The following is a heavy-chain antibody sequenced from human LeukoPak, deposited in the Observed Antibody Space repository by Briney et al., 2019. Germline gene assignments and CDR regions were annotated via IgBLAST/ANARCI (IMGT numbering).Heavy chain of an antibody. CDR3: TKSDGYGLIRI. J-gene: IGHJ3*02. V-gene: IGHV4-34*01. CDR1: GGSFTGYY. Sequence: PSETLSLTCAVYGGSFTGYYWGWIRQPPGKGLEWIGNIYYTGNTYYNSSLKNRVTISLDTSKNQFSLKVISMTAADTAAYYCTKSDGYGLIRICGRGTMVTVSS. D-gene: IGHD3-10*01. CDR2: IYYTGNT.